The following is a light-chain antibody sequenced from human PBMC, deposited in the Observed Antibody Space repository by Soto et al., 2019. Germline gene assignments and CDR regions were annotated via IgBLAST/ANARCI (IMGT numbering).Light chain of an antibody. CDR2: AAS. CDR1: QSVSSGY. V-gene: IGKV3-20*01. J-gene: IGKJ1*01. Sequence: EIVLTQSPGTLSLSPGEGATLSCRASQSVSSGYLAWYQQKPGQAPRLLIYAASSRATGIPDRFSGSGSGTDFTLTISRLEPEDFAVYYCQQYGSSPWTFGQGTKVEIK. CDR3: QQYGSSPWT.